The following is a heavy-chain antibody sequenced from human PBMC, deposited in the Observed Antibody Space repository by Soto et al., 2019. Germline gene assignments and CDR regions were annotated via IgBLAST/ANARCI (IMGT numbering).Heavy chain of an antibody. D-gene: IGHD3-10*01. CDR3: ARDLRTYRNYYGSGSYTWFDP. CDR2: IYYSGST. V-gene: IGHV4-59*01. J-gene: IGHJ5*02. CDR1: GGSISSYY. Sequence: PSETLSLTCTVSGGSISSYYWSWIRQPPGKGLEWIGYIYYSGSTNYNPSLKSRVTISVDTSKNQFPLKLSSVTAADTAVYYCARDLRTYRNYYGSGSYTWFDPWGQGTLVTVSS.